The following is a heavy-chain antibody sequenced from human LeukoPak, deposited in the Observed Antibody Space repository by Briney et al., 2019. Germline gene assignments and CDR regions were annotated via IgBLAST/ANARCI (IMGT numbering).Heavy chain of an antibody. CDR3: ATDQRYAFDY. D-gene: IGHD3-9*01. CDR1: GFSFTDYP. Sequence: GGSLRLSCATSGFSFTDYPMNWVRQAPGKGLEWISNIRTTAEGAKYAYYADSVKGRVTISRDDGKNTQYLHMNSLTDDDTAVYYCATDQRYAFDYWGQGILVTVSS. CDR2: IRTTAEGAKYA. J-gene: IGHJ4*02. V-gene: IGHV3-48*02.